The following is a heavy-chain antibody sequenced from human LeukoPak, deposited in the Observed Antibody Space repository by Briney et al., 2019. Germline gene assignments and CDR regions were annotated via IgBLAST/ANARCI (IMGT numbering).Heavy chain of an antibody. CDR1: GGSISSYY. Sequence: SETLSLTCTVSGGSISSYYWSWIRQPPGKGLEWIGYIYYSGSTNYNPSLKSRVTISVDTSKNQFSLKLSSVTAAATAVYYCARAPRGYSYDFDYWGQGTLVTVSS. V-gene: IGHV4-59*01. D-gene: IGHD5-18*01. J-gene: IGHJ4*02. CDR3: ARAPRGYSYDFDY. CDR2: IYYSGST.